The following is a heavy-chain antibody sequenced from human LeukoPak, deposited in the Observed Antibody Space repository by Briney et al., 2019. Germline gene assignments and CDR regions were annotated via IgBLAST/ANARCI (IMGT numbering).Heavy chain of an antibody. CDR3: AVGYSYGPPLFFDY. CDR2: ISAYNGNT. D-gene: IGHD5-18*01. V-gene: IGHV1-18*04. Sequence: ASVKVSCTASGYTFTSYGISWVRQAPGQGLEWMGWISAYNGNTNYAQKLQGRVTMTTDTSTSTAYMELRSLRSDDTAVYYCAVGYSYGPPLFFDYWGQGTLVTVSS. CDR1: GYTFTSYG. J-gene: IGHJ4*02.